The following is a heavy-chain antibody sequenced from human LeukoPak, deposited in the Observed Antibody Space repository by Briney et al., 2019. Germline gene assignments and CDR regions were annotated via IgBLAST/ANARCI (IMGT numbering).Heavy chain of an antibody. CDR2: IKSKTDGGTT. Sequence: GGSLRLSCAASGFTFSNAWVSWVRQAPGKGLEWVGRIKSKTDGGTTDYAAPVKGRFTISRDDSKNTLYLQMDSLKTEDTAVYYCTTDDGDYVIDYWGQGTLVTVSS. D-gene: IGHD4-17*01. V-gene: IGHV3-15*01. J-gene: IGHJ4*02. CDR1: GFTFSNAW. CDR3: TTDDGDYVIDY.